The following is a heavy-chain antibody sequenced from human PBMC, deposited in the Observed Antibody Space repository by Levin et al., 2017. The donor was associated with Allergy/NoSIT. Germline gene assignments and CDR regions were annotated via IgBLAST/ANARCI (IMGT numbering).Heavy chain of an antibody. J-gene: IGHJ4*02. Sequence: GGSLRLSCAASGFIFSDYWMSWIRQGPGKGLEWVANIKPDGTGKYYVDSLKGRFTISRDNAKNSLYLQMNSLTADDTAVYYCARGHANIDFGGQGSLVTVSS. CDR3: ARGHANIDF. V-gene: IGHV3-7*01. CDR2: IKPDGTGK. CDR1: GFIFSDYW. D-gene: IGHD3/OR15-3a*01.